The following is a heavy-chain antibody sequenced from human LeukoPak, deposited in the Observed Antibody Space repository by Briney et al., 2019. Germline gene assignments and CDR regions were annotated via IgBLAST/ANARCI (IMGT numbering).Heavy chain of an antibody. CDR3: ARQTSIAVAGKKFDY. CDR2: IYYSGST. Sequence: SETLSLTCAVSGASISGSGYYLGWIRQPPGKGLEWIGNIYYSGSTYYNASLQSRVTISVDTSKNQFSLKLSSVTAADTAVYYCARQTSIAVAGKKFDYWGQGTLVTVSS. V-gene: IGHV4-39*01. D-gene: IGHD6-19*01. CDR1: GASISGSGYY. J-gene: IGHJ4*02.